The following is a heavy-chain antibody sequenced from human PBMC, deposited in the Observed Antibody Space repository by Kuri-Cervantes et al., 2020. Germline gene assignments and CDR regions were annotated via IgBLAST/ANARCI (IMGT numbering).Heavy chain of an antibody. CDR3: ARDRESSGWYGMDV. CDR1: GGSFGTYA. Sequence: SVKISCKGSGGSFGTYAINWVRQAPGQGLEWMGGITPCFGSSKYAQKFLGRVTITADNPTSTAYMELSSLIFTDTAVYYCARDRESSGWYGMDVWGKGTTVTVSS. J-gene: IGHJ6*04. D-gene: IGHD6-19*01. CDR2: ITPCFGSS. V-gene: IGHV1-69*06.